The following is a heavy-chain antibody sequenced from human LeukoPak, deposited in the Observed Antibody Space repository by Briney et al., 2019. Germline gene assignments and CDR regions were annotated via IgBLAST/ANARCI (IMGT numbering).Heavy chain of an antibody. Sequence: SETLSLTCTVSGGSIGSGSYYWGWIRQPPGKGLEWIGSIYYSGSTYYNPSLKSRVTISVDTSKNQFSLKLSSVTAADTAVYYCARHLYSTSWYADYWGQGTLVTVSS. CDR1: GGSIGSGSYY. V-gene: IGHV4-39*01. D-gene: IGHD6-13*01. CDR2: IYYSGST. CDR3: ARHLYSTSWYADY. J-gene: IGHJ4*02.